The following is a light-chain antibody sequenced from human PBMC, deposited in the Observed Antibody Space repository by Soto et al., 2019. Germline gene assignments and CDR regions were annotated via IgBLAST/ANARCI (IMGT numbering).Light chain of an antibody. V-gene: IGKV3-20*01. CDR1: QSVSR. Sequence: EIVLTQSPDTLSVSPGERAXXSCRASQSVSRLVWYQQKPGQPPRXXIYGASTRATGIPARFSGSGAGTDFTLTISSLEPEDFAVYYCQQYVSSPRTFGQGTKVDIK. CDR3: QQYVSSPRT. CDR2: GAS. J-gene: IGKJ1*01.